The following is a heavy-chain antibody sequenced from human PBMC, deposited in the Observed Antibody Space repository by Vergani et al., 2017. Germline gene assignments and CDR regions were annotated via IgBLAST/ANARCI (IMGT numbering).Heavy chain of an antibody. V-gene: IGHV3-48*01. Sequence: EVQLLESGGGLVQPGGSLRLSCAASGFTFSSYSMNWVRQAPGKGLEWVSYISSSSSTIYYADSVKGRFTISRDNSKNTLYLQMNSLRAEDTAVYHCAKDYDFWSGYYKGGNWFDPWGQGTLVTVSS. D-gene: IGHD3-3*01. CDR3: AKDYDFWSGYYKGGNWFDP. J-gene: IGHJ5*02. CDR1: GFTFSSYS. CDR2: ISSSSSTI.